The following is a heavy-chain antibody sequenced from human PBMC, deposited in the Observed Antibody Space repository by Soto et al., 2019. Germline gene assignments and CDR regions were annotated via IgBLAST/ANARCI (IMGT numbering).Heavy chain of an antibody. Sequence: SETLSLTCNVSGASTAVYYWSWIRQSPAKGLEWIARIYTTGNINYNPSLRSRATMSRDSSKNQLFLKLTSVTVADTAVYYCVRVRLNWFDPWGQGVLVTLSS. V-gene: IGHV4-4*07. CDR3: VRVRLNWFDP. CDR1: GASTAVYY. CDR2: IYTTGNI. J-gene: IGHJ5*02.